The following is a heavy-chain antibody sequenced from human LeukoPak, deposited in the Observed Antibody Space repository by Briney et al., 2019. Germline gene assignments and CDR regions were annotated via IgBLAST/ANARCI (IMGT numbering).Heavy chain of an antibody. V-gene: IGHV3-23*01. CDR1: GFTFSSYA. CDR2: ISGSGGST. Sequence: HAGGSLRLSCAASGFTFSSYAMSWVRQAPGKGLEWVSAISGSGGSTYYADSVKGRFTISRDNSKNTLYLQMNSLRAEDTAVYYCAKDLAIYDSIYFDYWGQGTLVTVSS. D-gene: IGHD3-22*01. J-gene: IGHJ4*02. CDR3: AKDLAIYDSIYFDY.